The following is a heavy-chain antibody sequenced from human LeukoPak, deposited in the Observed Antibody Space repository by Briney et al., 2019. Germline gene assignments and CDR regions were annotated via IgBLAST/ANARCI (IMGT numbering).Heavy chain of an antibody. D-gene: IGHD3-16*01. V-gene: IGHV3-7*01. J-gene: IGHJ3*02. CDR1: GFTFRNYW. CDR2: IKQDGSEK. CDR3: ARVGDFSVAAFDI. Sequence: GGSLRLSCAASGFTFRNYWMSWVRQAPGKGLEWVANIKQDGSEKYYVDSVKGRFTISRDTSKNTLYLQMGSLRTEDMAVYYCARVGDFSVAAFDIWGQGTMVTVSS.